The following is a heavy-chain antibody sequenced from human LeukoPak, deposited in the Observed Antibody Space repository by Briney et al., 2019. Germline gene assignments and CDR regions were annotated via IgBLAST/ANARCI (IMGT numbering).Heavy chain of an antibody. CDR2: IYTSGST. V-gene: IGHV4-4*07. J-gene: IGHJ6*03. CDR3: ARPASCNYDYYYYMDV. Sequence: SETLSLTCTVSGGSISSYYWSWIRQPAGKGLEWIGRIYTSGSTYYNPSLKSRVTISVDTSKNQFSLKLSSVIAADTAVYYCARPASCNYDYYYYMDVWGKGTTVTVSS. CDR1: GGSISSYY.